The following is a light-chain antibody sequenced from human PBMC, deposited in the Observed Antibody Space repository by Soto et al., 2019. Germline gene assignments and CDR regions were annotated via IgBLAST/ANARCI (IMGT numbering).Light chain of an antibody. CDR1: QDINVY. V-gene: IGKV1-39*01. CDR3: QQSYSTPWT. Sequence: DIQMTQSPSAVSASIGDTVIITCRASQDINVYLNWYQQKPGKAPKVLIYDGSALQSGVPSRFSGSGSATEFTLTIRSLQPEDFAIYYCQQSYSTPWTFGQGTKVDI. J-gene: IGKJ1*01. CDR2: DGS.